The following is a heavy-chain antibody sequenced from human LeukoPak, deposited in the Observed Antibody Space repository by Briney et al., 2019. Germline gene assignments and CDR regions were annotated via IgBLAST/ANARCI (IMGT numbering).Heavy chain of an antibody. V-gene: IGHV4-59*01. D-gene: IGHD2-2*01. J-gene: IGHJ6*02. Sequence: PSEALSLTCTVSGGSISSYYWSWIRQPPGKGLEWIGYIYYSGSTNYNPSLKSRVTISVDTSKNQFSLKLSSVTAADTAVYYCARVVPAATYYYYYGMDVWGQGTTVPVSS. CDR3: ARVVPAATYYYYYGMDV. CDR1: GGSISSYY. CDR2: IYYSGST.